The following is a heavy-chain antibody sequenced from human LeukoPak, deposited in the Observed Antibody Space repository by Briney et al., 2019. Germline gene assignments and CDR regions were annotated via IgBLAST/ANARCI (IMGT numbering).Heavy chain of an antibody. V-gene: IGHV4-34*01. CDR2: INHSGST. CDR3: ARGYCSSTSCYSDY. D-gene: IGHD2-2*01. CDR1: GGSFSGCY. Sequence: SETLSLTCAVYGGSFSGCYWSWIRQPPGKGLEWIGEINHSGSTNYNPSLKSRVTISVDTSKNQFSLKLSSVTAADTAVYYCARGYCSSTSCYSDYWGQGTLVTVSS. J-gene: IGHJ4*02.